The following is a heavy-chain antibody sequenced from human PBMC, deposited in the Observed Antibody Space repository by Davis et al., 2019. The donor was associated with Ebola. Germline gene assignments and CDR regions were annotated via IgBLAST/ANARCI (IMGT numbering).Heavy chain of an antibody. Sequence: PGGSLRLSCAASGFTFSTYTMSWVRQAPGKGLEWVSAISGSGGSTFYADSVKGRFTISRDNSKNTLYLQMNGLRAEDTAVYYCVGRPPLYPTVTNLFDYWGQGTLVTVSS. CDR1: GFTFSTYT. CDR2: ISGSGGST. V-gene: IGHV3-23*01. D-gene: IGHD4-17*01. J-gene: IGHJ4*02. CDR3: VGRPPLYPTVTNLFDY.